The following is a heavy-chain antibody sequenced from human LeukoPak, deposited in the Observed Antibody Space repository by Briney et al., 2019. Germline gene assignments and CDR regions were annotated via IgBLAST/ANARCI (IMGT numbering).Heavy chain of an antibody. CDR3: ARGVSYYYDSSGSPWDY. Sequence: PGGSLRLSCAASGFTFSSYAMHWVRQAPGKGLEWVAVISYDGSNKYYADSVKGRFTISRDNSKNTLYLQINSLRAEDTAVYYCARGVSYYYDSSGSPWDYWGQGTLVTVSS. D-gene: IGHD3-22*01. CDR2: ISYDGSNK. V-gene: IGHV3-30-3*01. J-gene: IGHJ4*02. CDR1: GFTFSSYA.